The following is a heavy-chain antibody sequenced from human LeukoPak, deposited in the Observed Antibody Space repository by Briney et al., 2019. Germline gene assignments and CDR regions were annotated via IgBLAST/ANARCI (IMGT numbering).Heavy chain of an antibody. V-gene: IGHV3-23*01. J-gene: IGHJ4*02. D-gene: IGHD6-13*01. CDR1: GFTFSSYW. CDR3: AKAPGIAAAVLDY. CDR2: ISGSGGSS. Sequence: PGGSLRLSCAASGFTFSSYWMSWIRQAPGKGLEWVSTISGSGGSSYYADSVKGRFTISRDNSKNTLYLQMNSLRAEDTAVYYCAKAPGIAAAVLDYWGQGTLVTVSS.